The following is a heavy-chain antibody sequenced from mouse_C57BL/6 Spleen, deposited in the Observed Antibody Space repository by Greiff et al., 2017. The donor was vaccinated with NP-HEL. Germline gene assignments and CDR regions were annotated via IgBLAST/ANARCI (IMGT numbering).Heavy chain of an antibody. V-gene: IGHV1-4*01. CDR2: INPSSGYT. D-gene: IGHD1-1*01. CDR3: ARSGITTVPDY. Sequence: QVQLQQSGAELARPGASVKMSCKASGYTFTSYTMHWVKQRPGQGLEWIGYINPSSGYTKYNQKFKDKATLTADKSSSTAYMQLSSLTSEDSAVYYCARSGITTVPDYWGQGTTLTVSS. J-gene: IGHJ2*01. CDR1: GYTFTSYT.